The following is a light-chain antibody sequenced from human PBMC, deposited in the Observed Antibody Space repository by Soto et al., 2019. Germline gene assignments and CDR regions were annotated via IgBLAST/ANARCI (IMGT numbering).Light chain of an antibody. CDR1: QSVSRN. V-gene: IGKV3-15*01. Sequence: EVVMTQSAATLSVSPGDGATLSCRASQSVSRNLAWYQQKPGQAPRLLISGASTRATGIPARFSGSGSGTEFTLSISRLQSEDFAVYYCQQYVDWPWTFGQGNKVEVK. J-gene: IGKJ1*01. CDR3: QQYVDWPWT. CDR2: GAS.